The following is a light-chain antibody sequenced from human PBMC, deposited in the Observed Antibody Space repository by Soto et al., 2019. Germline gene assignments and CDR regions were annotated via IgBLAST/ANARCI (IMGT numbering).Light chain of an antibody. V-gene: IGKV1-5*03. CDR1: QSIGSW. Sequence: DIQMTQSPSTLSASVGDGVTITCRASQSIGSWLAWYQQKPGKAPKLLFYKATNLQSGVPSRFSGSGSGTASSLTISGLQPVDSATFFGHQYNVFKYTFGRGTKL. CDR2: KAT. CDR3: HQYNVFKYT. J-gene: IGKJ2*01.